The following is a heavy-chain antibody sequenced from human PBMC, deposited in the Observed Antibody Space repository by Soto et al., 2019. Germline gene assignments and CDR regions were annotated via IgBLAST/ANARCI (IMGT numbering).Heavy chain of an antibody. CDR2: IFHSGNR. Sequence: PSETLSLTCAVSGYSISSVYYWCWMRLTPGKGLEWIGSIFHSGNRDYKPSLKSRVTMSADTSKNQFSLKLSSVSASDTAVYYCARRGDDSDHLGYNWLDPWGQGTLVTVSS. J-gene: IGHJ5*02. D-gene: IGHD3-10*01. V-gene: IGHV4-38-2*01. CDR1: GYSISSVYY. CDR3: ARRGDDSDHLGYNWLDP.